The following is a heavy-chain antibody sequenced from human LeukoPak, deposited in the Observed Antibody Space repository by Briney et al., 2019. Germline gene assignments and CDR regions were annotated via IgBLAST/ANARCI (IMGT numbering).Heavy chain of an antibody. V-gene: IGHV4-59*01. Sequence: SETLSLTCTVSGGSISSYYWSWIRQPPGKGLEWIGYIYYSGSTNYNPSLKSRVTISVDTSKNQFSLKLGSVTAADTAVYYCARDNCSGGSCSFDYWGQGTLVTVSS. CDR3: ARDNCSGGSCSFDY. CDR1: GGSISSYY. CDR2: IYYSGST. J-gene: IGHJ4*02. D-gene: IGHD2-15*01.